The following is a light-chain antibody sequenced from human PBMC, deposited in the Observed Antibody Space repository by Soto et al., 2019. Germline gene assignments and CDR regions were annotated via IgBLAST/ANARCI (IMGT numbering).Light chain of an antibody. CDR1: SRDVGNYNF. V-gene: IGLV2-23*02. Sequence: QSALTQPASVSGSPGQSITISCTGTSRDVGNYNFVSWYQQYPGKAPKLMIYENSNRPSGVSNRFSGSKSGNTASLSISGLLAEDEADYYCCSYVSSATFLFGGGTKLTVL. J-gene: IGLJ2*01. CDR3: CSYVSSATFL. CDR2: ENS.